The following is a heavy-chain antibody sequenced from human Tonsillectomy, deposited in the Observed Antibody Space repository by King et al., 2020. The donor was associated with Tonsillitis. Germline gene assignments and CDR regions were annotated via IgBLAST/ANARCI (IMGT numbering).Heavy chain of an antibody. CDR2: IVRDGSQK. CDR1: GFTFSNYW. V-gene: IGHV3-7*01. D-gene: IGHD6-13*01. J-gene: IGHJ2*01. Sequence: VQLVESGGGLVQPGGSLRLSCAASGFTFSNYWMTWVRQAPGKGLEWVANIVRDGSQKFYVDSLKGRFTISRDNAKNSLYLQMNSLRAEDTAVYYCVRTGYCGWRFDLWGRGTLVTVSS. CDR3: VRTGYCGWRFDL.